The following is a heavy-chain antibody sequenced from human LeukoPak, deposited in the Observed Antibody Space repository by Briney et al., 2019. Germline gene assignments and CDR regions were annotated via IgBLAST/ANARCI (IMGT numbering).Heavy chain of an antibody. CDR2: IYYSGST. CDR1: GGSISSYY. D-gene: IGHD6-13*01. Sequence: KPSETLSLTCTVSGGSISSYYWSWIRQPPGKGLEWIGYIYYSGSTNYNPSLKSRVTISVDTSKNQFSLKLSSVTAADTAVYHCARDTRRHTYSSSWYGAFDIWGQGTMVTVSS. CDR3: ARDTRRHTYSSSWYGAFDI. J-gene: IGHJ3*02. V-gene: IGHV4-59*01.